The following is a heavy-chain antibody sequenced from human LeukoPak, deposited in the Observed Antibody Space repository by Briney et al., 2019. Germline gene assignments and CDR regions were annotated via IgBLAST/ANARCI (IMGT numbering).Heavy chain of an antibody. Sequence: SETLSLTCTVSGGSISSGDYYWSWIRQPPGKGLEWIGYIYYSGSTYYNPSLKSRVTISVDTSKNQFSLKLSSVTAADTAVYYCAKMSSSSNWFDPWGQGTLVTVSS. CDR1: GGSISSGDYY. V-gene: IGHV4-30-4*01. CDR3: AKMSSSSNWFDP. J-gene: IGHJ5*02. D-gene: IGHD6-6*01. CDR2: IYYSGST.